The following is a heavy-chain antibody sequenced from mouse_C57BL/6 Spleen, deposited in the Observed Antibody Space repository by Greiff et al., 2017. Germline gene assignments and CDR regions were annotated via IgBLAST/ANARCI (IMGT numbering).Heavy chain of an antibody. CDR2: IYPGGGYT. Sequence: VQLQQSGAELVRPGTSVKMSCKASGYTFTNYWIGWAKQRPGHGLEWIGDIYPGGGYTNYNEKFKGKATLTADKSSSTAYMQFSSLTSEDSAIYYCAREETGTEYYFDYWGQGTTLTVSS. D-gene: IGHD4-1*01. CDR3: AREETGTEYYFDY. J-gene: IGHJ2*01. V-gene: IGHV1-63*01. CDR1: GYTFTNYW.